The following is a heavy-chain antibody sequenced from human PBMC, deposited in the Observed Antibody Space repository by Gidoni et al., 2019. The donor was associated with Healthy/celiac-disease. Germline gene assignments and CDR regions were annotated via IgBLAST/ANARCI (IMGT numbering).Heavy chain of an antibody. Sequence: QVQLVESGGGVVQPGRSLRLSCAASGFTFSSYAMHWVRQAPGKGLEWVAVISYDGSNKYYADSVKGRFTISRDNSKNTLYLQMNSLRAEDTAVYYCARDGSGSYYQTGYGMDVWGQGTTVTVSS. CDR3: ARDGSGSYYQTGYGMDV. CDR1: GFTFSSYA. D-gene: IGHD3-10*01. V-gene: IGHV3-30-3*01. J-gene: IGHJ6*02. CDR2: ISYDGSNK.